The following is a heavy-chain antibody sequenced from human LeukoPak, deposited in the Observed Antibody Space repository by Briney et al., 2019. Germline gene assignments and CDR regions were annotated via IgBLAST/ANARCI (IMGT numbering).Heavy chain of an antibody. CDR3: ARDQGARGVQY. CDR2: IYYSGST. Sequence: SETLSLTCTVSGGSISSDYWGWIRQPPGKGLEWIGYIYYSGSTNYNPSLKSRVTISVDTSKNQFSLRLSSVTAADTAVYYCARDQGARGVQYWGQGTLVTVSS. V-gene: IGHV4-59*01. CDR1: GGSISSDY. D-gene: IGHD3-10*01. J-gene: IGHJ4*02.